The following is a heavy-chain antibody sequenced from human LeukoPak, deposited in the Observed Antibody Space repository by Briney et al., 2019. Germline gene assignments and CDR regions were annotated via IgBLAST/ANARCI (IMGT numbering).Heavy chain of an antibody. Sequence: ASETLSLTCTVSGGSISSHYWGWIRQPPGKGLEWIGRIYTSGSTNYNPSLKSRVTISVDKSKNKFSLKLSSVTAADTAVYYCARDTAVAGIFDYWGQGTLVTVSS. D-gene: IGHD6-19*01. CDR2: IYTSGST. CDR3: ARDTAVAGIFDY. V-gene: IGHV4-4*07. CDR1: GGSISSHY. J-gene: IGHJ4*02.